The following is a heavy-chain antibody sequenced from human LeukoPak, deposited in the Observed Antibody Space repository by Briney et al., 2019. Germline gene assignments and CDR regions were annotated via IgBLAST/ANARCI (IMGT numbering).Heavy chain of an antibody. Sequence: PGGSLRLSCAASGFTFSSYAMSWVRQAPGKGLEWVSAISGSGGSTYYADSVKGRFTISRDNAKNSLYLQMNSLRDEDTAVYYCACARSGGAYLDYWGQGTLVTVSS. V-gene: IGHV3-23*01. CDR3: ACARSGGAYLDY. CDR2: ISGSGGST. D-gene: IGHD5-12*01. CDR1: GFTFSSYA. J-gene: IGHJ4*02.